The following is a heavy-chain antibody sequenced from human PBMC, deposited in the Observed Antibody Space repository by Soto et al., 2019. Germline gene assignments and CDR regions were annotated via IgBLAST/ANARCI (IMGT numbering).Heavy chain of an antibody. CDR2: ISSSSSYI. J-gene: IGHJ4*02. D-gene: IGHD2-21*02. CDR3: ARKRVVVVTATYYFDY. CDR1: GFTFSSYS. V-gene: IGHV3-21*01. Sequence: GGSLRLSCAASGFTFSSYSMNWVRQATGKGLEWVSSISSSSSYIYYADSVKGRFTISRDNAKTSLYLQMNSLRAEDTAVYYCARKRVVVVTATYYFDYWGQGTLVTVSS.